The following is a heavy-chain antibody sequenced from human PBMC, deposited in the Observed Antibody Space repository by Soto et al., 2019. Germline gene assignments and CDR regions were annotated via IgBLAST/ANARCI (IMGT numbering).Heavy chain of an antibody. D-gene: IGHD5-18*01. CDR2: IWYDGSNK. Sequence: QVQLVESGGGVVQPGRSLRLSCAASGFTFSSYGMHWVRQAPGKGLEWVAVIWYDGSNKYYADSVKGRFTISRDNSKNTLYRQMNSRRAEDTAVYYCARQRGAMAYFDYWGQGTLVTVSS. CDR3: ARQRGAMAYFDY. J-gene: IGHJ4*02. CDR1: GFTFSSYG. V-gene: IGHV3-33*01.